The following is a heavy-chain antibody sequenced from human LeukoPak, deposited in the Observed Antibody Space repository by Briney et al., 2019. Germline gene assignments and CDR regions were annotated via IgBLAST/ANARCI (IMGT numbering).Heavy chain of an antibody. CDR3: AKDIGRTRYYYDSSGAFDI. CDR1: GFTFSSYS. V-gene: IGHV3-21*04. J-gene: IGHJ3*02. CDR2: ISSSSSYI. D-gene: IGHD3-22*01. Sequence: GGSLRLSCAASGFTFSSYSMNWVRQAPGKGLEWVSSISSSSSYIYYADSVKGRFTISRDNAKNSLYLQMNSLRAEDTALYYCAKDIGRTRYYYDSSGAFDIWGQGTMVTVSS.